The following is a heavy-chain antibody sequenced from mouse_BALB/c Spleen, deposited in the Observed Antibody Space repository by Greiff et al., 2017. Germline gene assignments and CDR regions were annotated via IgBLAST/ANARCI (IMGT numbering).Heavy chain of an antibody. CDR1: GYTFTDYN. CDR2: IYPYNGGT. V-gene: IGHV1S29*02. CDR3: ARDDYDYAMDY. Sequence: DVQLQESGPELVKPGASVKISCKASGYTFTDYNMHWVKQSHGKSLEWIGYIYPYNGGTGYNQKFKSKATLTVDNSSSTAYMELRSLTSEDSAVYYCARDDYDYAMDYWGQGTSVTVSS. J-gene: IGHJ4*01. D-gene: IGHD2-4*01.